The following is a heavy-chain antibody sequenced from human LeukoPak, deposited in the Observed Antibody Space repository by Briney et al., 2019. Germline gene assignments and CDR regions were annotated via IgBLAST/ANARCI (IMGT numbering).Heavy chain of an antibody. CDR2: ISYDGSNK. J-gene: IGHJ4*02. Sequence: GASQRLSYAASGFSISSYSMHWVRPPPDKVLEWVVVISYDGSNKYYADSVKGRFTISRDNSKNTLYLQMNSLRAEDTAVYYCARLGIVVPDYWGQGTLVTVSS. D-gene: IGHD2-2*01. CDR1: GFSISSYS. V-gene: IGHV3-30*03. CDR3: ARLGIVVPDY.